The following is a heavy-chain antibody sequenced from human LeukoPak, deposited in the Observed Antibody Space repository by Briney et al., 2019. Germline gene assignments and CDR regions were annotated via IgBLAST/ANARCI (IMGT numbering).Heavy chain of an antibody. V-gene: IGHV3-9*03. J-gene: IGHJ5*02. CDR3: AKASEYNWNDGWFDP. D-gene: IGHD1-1*01. CDR1: GFTFDDYA. Sequence: GGSLRLSCAASGFTFDDYAMHWVRQAPGKGLEWVSGISWNSGSIGYADSVKGRFTISRDNAKNSLYLQMNSLRAEDMALYYCAKASEYNWNDGWFDPWGQGTLVTVSS. CDR2: ISWNSGSI.